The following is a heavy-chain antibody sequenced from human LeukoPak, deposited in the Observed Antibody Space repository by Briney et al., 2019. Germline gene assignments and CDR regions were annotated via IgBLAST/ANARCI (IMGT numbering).Heavy chain of an antibody. CDR1: GFAFGSYW. Sequence: GGSLRLSCAASGFAFGSYWMTWVRQAPGKGPEWVGNIQKDGSEKNYMDSVKGRFTISRDNARNSLYLQMNSLRAEDTAVYYCARDSGNSGYDVNDYWGQGTQVTVSS. V-gene: IGHV3-7*01. CDR2: IQKDGSEK. D-gene: IGHD5-12*01. J-gene: IGHJ4*02. CDR3: ARDSGNSGYDVNDY.